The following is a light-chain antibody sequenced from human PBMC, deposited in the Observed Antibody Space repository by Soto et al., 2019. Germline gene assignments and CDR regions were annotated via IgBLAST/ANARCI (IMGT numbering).Light chain of an antibody. CDR1: QGISSD. V-gene: IGKV1-13*02. CDR3: QQFNSYPLT. Sequence: AIQLTQSPSSLSASVGDRVTITCRASQGISSDLAWYQQKPGKGPKLLIYDASSLESGVPSRFSGSGSGTDFTLTISSLQPEDFSTYYCQQFNSYPLTFGGGTKVDIK. CDR2: DAS. J-gene: IGKJ4*01.